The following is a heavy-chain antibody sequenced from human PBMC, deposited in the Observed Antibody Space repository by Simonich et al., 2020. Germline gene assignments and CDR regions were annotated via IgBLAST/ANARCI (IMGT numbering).Heavy chain of an antibody. D-gene: IGHD3-10*01. J-gene: IGHJ4*02. CDR2: RNPNSWGT. Sequence: QVQLGQSGAEVKKPGASVKVACKASGYTFTGYYRHWVRQAPGQGLERMGGRNPNSWGTNSAQKFQGRVTMTRGASISTAYMGLSRLRSDDTAVYYCARWPSIPASYGSGSYFDYWGQGTLVTVSS. CDR1: GYTFTGYY. V-gene: IGHV1-2*02. CDR3: ARWPSIPASYGSGSYFDY.